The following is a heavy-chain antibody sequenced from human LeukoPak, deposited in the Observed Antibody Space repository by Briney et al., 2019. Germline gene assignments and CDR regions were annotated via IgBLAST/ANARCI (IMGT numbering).Heavy chain of an antibody. J-gene: IGHJ4*02. CDR2: IYHSGST. V-gene: IGHV4-38-2*02. CDR3: ARDYGGNSDYFDY. Sequence: SETLSLTCTVSGYSISSGYYWGWIRQPPGKGLEWIGSIYHSGSTYYNPSLKSRVTISVDTSKNQFSLKLSSVTAADTAVYYCARDYGGNSDYFDYWGQGTLVTVSS. CDR1: GYSISSGYY. D-gene: IGHD4-23*01.